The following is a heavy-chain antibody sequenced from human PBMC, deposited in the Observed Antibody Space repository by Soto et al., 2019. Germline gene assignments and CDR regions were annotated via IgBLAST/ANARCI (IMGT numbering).Heavy chain of an antibody. J-gene: IGHJ6*02. CDR2: INHSGST. CDR3: ARVTSAMDV. V-gene: IGHV4-4*02. Sequence: SETLSLTCAVSGGSISSRNWWSWVRQPPGKGLEWIGEINHSGSTNYNPSLKSRVTISVDTSKNQLSLKVRSVTAADTAVYYCARVTSAMDVWGQGTTITVSS. CDR1: GGSISSRNW.